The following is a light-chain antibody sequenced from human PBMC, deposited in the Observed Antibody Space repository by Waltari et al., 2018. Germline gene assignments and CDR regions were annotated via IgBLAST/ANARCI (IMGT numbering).Light chain of an antibody. CDR3: QQYDGEVVT. CDR2: GTS. CDR1: QSVTSIS. V-gene: IGKV3-20*01. J-gene: IGKJ4*01. Sequence: CRASQSVTSISLSWYQQKLGQAPRLLIYGTSSRATGTPDRFSGSGSGTDFTLTISRLDPEDVAVYYCQQYDGEVVTFGGGTKVEI.